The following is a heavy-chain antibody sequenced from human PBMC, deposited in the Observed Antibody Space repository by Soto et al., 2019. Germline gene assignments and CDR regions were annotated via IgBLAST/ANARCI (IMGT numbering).Heavy chain of an antibody. Sequence: GGSLKLSCAASGFTFSRYAIHWVRQAPGKGLEWVAVISRDGTNKYYVDSVKGRFTISRDNSRNTLYLQMNSLRHEDAAVYYCARSRSGAVADSFDFWGQGTLVTVSS. V-gene: IGHV3-30*04. J-gene: IGHJ4*02. D-gene: IGHD3-10*01. CDR2: ISRDGTNK. CDR3: ARSRSGAVADSFDF. CDR1: GFTFSRYA.